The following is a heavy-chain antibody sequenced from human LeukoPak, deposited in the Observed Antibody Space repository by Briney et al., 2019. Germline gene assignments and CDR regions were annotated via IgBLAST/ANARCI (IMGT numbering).Heavy chain of an antibody. Sequence: GGSLRLSCAASGFTLCSYAVSCVRQAPGEGLEWVSSITSSGSYIYEAVSVKGRFTISTDNARNSLYLQINSLRAEDTAVYYCARERTSGWDAFDFWGQGTLVTVSS. CDR1: GFTLCSYA. CDR3: ARERTSGWDAFDF. J-gene: IGHJ4*02. D-gene: IGHD6-19*01. V-gene: IGHV3-21*01. CDR2: ITSSGSYI.